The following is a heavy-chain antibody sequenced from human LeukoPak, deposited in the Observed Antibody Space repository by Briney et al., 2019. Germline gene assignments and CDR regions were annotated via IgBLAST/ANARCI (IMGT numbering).Heavy chain of an antibody. CDR2: IIPILGIA. J-gene: IGHJ3*02. CDR3: ARDQQLVLFDI. D-gene: IGHD6-13*01. V-gene: IGHV1-69*04. CDR1: GGTFSSYA. Sequence: SVKVSCKASGGTFSSYAISWVRQAPGQGLEWMGRIIPILGIANYAQKFQGRVTITADKSTSTAYMELSSLRSEDTAVYYCARDQQLVLFDIWGQGTMVTVSS.